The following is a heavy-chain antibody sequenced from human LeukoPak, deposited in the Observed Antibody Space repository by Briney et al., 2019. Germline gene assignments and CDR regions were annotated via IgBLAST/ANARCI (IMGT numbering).Heavy chain of an antibody. Sequence: PGGSLRLSCAASGFAFSSYSMNWVRQAPGKGLEWVSHISSSSTIYYADSVKGRFTISRDNSKNTLYLQMNSLRAEDTAVYYCAKEGRYCSGGSCQYYFDYWGQGTLVTVSS. D-gene: IGHD2-15*01. V-gene: IGHV3-48*01. CDR1: GFAFSSYS. J-gene: IGHJ4*02. CDR3: AKEGRYCSGGSCQYYFDY. CDR2: ISSSSTI.